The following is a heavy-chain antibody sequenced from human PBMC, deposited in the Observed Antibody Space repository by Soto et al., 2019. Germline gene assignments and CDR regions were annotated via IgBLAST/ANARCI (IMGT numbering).Heavy chain of an antibody. V-gene: IGHV5-51*01. D-gene: IGHD2-15*01. CDR2: IYPGDSDT. CDR1: GYSFTSYC. CDR3: ARQPPKYCSGGSCYSINNWFDP. Sequence: GESLKISSKGSGYSFTSYCIGWVRQMPGKGLEWMGIIYPGDSDTRYSPSFQGQVTISADKSISTAYLQWSSLKASDTAMYYCARQPPKYCSGGSCYSINNWFDPWGQGTLVTVSS. J-gene: IGHJ5*02.